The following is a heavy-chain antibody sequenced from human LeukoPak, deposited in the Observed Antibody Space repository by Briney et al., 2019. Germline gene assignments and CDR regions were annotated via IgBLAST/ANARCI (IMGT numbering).Heavy chain of an antibody. Sequence: GGSLRLSCAASGFTFSSYAMHWVRQAPGKGLEWVAVISYDGSNKYYADSVKGRFTISRDNSKNTLYLQMNSLRAEDTAVYYCARDLSSSWYDGGRLDPWGQGTLVTVSS. CDR3: ARDLSSSWYDGGRLDP. V-gene: IGHV3-30*04. D-gene: IGHD6-13*01. J-gene: IGHJ5*02. CDR2: ISYDGSNK. CDR1: GFTFSSYA.